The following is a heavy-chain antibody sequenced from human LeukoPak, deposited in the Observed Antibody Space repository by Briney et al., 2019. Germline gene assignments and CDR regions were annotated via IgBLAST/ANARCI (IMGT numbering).Heavy chain of an antibody. D-gene: IGHD3-22*01. CDR3: ARGSLGTHYYYDSSGYSFDY. CDR1: GGSFSGYY. CDR2: INHSGST. Sequence: ASETLSLTCAVYGGSFSGYYWSWIRQPPGKGLEWIGEINHSGSTNYNPSLKSRVTISVDTSKNQFSLKLSSVTAADTAVYYCARGSLGTHYYYDSSGYSFDYWGQGTLVTVSS. J-gene: IGHJ4*02. V-gene: IGHV4-34*01.